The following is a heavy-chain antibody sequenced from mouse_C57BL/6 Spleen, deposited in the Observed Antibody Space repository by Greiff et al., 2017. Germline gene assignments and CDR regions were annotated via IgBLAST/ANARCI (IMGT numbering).Heavy chain of an antibody. Sequence: QVQLQQPGAELVRPGSSVKLSCKASGYTFTSYWMDWVKQRPGQGLEWIGNIYPSDSETHYNQKFKDKATLTVDKSSSTAYMQLSSLTSEDSAVYYCARGDYGNLAYWGQGTLVTVSA. CDR3: ARGDYGNLAY. CDR1: GYTFTSYW. J-gene: IGHJ3*01. V-gene: IGHV1-61*01. CDR2: IYPSDSET. D-gene: IGHD2-1*01.